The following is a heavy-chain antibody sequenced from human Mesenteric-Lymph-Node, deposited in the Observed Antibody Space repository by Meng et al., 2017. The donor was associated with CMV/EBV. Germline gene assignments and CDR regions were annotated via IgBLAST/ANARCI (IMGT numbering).Heavy chain of an antibody. Sequence: GGSLRLSCAVSEFSVGGNDMSWVRQAPGKGLEWVSFISGGGNTYYADSVKGRFTISRDNSENTLYLQMNSLRPEDTAVYHCASFKQQLPGGTYWYFDLWGRGTLVTVSS. CDR2: ISGGGNT. V-gene: IGHV3-66*02. D-gene: IGHD6-13*01. J-gene: IGHJ2*01. CDR3: ASFKQQLPGGTYWYFDL. CDR1: EFSVGGND.